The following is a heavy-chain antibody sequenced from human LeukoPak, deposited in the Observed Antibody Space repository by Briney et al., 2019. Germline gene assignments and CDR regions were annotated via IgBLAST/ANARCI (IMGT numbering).Heavy chain of an antibody. J-gene: IGHJ4*02. CDR3: ARHSSSSAANFDY. V-gene: IGHV4-39*01. CDR2: IYYSGST. D-gene: IGHD6-6*01. Sequence: SETLSLTCTVSGGSISSSSYYWGWIRQPPGKGLEWIGSIYYSGSTYYNPSLKSRVTISVDTSKDQFSLRLTSVTAADTAVYYCARHSSSSAANFDYWGQGTLVTVSS. CDR1: GGSISSSSYY.